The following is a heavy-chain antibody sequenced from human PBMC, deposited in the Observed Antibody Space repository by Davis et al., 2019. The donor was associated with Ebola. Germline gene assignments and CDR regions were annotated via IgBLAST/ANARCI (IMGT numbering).Heavy chain of an antibody. D-gene: IGHD3-3*01. V-gene: IGHV4-38-2*02. CDR2: IYHSGST. J-gene: IGHJ5*02. Sequence: SETLSLTCTVSGYSISSGYYWGWIRQPPGKGLEWIGSIYHSGSTYYNPSLKSRVTISVDTSKNQFSLKLSSVTATDTAVYYCARGSPFWSGYLLGNNWFDPWGQGTLVTVSS. CDR3: ARGSPFWSGYLLGNNWFDP. CDR1: GYSISSGYY.